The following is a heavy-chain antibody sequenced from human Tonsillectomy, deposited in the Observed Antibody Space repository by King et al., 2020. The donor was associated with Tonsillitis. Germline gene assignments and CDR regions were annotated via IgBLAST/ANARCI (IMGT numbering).Heavy chain of an antibody. V-gene: IGHV3-21*01. Sequence: DVQLVESGGGLVKPGGSLRLSCAASGFTFSSYSMNWVRQAPGKGLEWVSSISSSSSYIYYADSVKGRFPISRDNAKNSLYLQMNSLRAEDTAVYYCARGYGGWTPYYFDYWGQGTLVTVSS. CDR2: ISSSSSYI. J-gene: IGHJ4*02. CDR1: GFTFSSYS. D-gene: IGHD6-19*01. CDR3: ARGYGGWTPYYFDY.